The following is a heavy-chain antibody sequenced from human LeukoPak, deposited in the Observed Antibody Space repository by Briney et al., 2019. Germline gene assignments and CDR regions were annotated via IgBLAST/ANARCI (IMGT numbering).Heavy chain of an antibody. CDR1: GSSISGYY. D-gene: IGHD3-22*01. V-gene: IGHV4-59*01. Sequence: PSETLSLTCNVSGSSISGYYWSWIRQPPGKGLGWIVYVYDSGNTNYNPSLRSRVTISLDTSKDQFSLKLGSVTAADTAVYYCARGDSHLHSSGYYYYWGQGTLVTVSS. CDR3: ARGDSHLHSSGYYYY. J-gene: IGHJ4*02. CDR2: VYDSGNT.